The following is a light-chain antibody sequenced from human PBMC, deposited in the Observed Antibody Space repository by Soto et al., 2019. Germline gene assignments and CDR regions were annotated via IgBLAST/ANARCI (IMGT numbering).Light chain of an antibody. Sequence: SSELTQPPSVSVAPGKTARITCGGNNIGSKSVHWYQQKPGQAPVLVIYYDSDRPSGIPERFSGSNSGNTATLTISRVEAGDEADYYCQVWDSSSDHPVVFGGWTKLTVL. CDR1: NIGSKS. CDR3: QVWDSSSDHPVV. J-gene: IGLJ2*01. CDR2: YDS. V-gene: IGLV3-21*04.